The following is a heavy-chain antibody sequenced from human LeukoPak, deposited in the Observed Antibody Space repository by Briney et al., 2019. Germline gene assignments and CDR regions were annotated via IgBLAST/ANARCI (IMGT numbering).Heavy chain of an antibody. CDR1: GFTFSSYG. CDR2: ISYDGSNK. V-gene: IGHV3-30*18. CDR3: AKTALEGGAFDI. D-gene: IGHD1-1*01. J-gene: IGHJ3*02. Sequence: GRSLRLSCAASGFTFSSYGMHWVRQAPGKGLEWVAVISYDGSNKYYADSVKGRFTISRDNSKNTLYLQMNSLRAEDTAVYYCAKTALEGGAFDIWGQGTMVTVSS.